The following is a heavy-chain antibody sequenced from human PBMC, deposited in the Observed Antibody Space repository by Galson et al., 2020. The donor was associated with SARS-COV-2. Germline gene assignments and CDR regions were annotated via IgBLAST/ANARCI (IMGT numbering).Heavy chain of an antibody. CDR2: IRSKAYGGTT. CDR1: GFTFGDYA. J-gene: IGHJ6*02. CDR3: TRGPSNYGDYVDPGLLRGAGGQKTNNNYYYYGMDV. Sequence: GESLKISCTASGFTFGDYAMSWVRQAPGKGLEWVGFIRSKAYGGTTEYAASVKGRFTISRDDSKSIAYLQMNSLKTEDTAVYYCTRGPSNYGDYVDPGLLRGAGGQKTNNNYYYYGMDVWGQGTTVTVSS. V-gene: IGHV3-49*04. D-gene: IGHD4-17*01.